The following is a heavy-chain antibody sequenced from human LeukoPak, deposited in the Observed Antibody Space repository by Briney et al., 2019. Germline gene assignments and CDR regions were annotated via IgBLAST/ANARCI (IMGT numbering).Heavy chain of an antibody. D-gene: IGHD6-13*01. CDR1: GGSISSYY. V-gene: IGHV4-59*01. CDR3: ARVAAYYGMDV. CDR2: IYYSGST. J-gene: IGHJ6*02. Sequence: SETLSLTCTVSGGSISSYYWSWIRQPPGKGLEWMGYIYYSGSTNYNPSLKSRVTISVDTSKNQFSLKLSSVTAADTAVYYCARVAAYYGMDVWGQGTTVTVSS.